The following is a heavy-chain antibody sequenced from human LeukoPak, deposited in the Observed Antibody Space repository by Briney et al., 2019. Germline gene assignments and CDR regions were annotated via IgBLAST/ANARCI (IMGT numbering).Heavy chain of an antibody. CDR1: GFIFTSHW. D-gene: IGHD3-10*01. J-gene: IGHJ4*02. CDR3: AKGNPMVRGVIDDFDY. V-gene: IGHV3-7*03. CDR2: INQDGGEK. Sequence: PGGSLRLSCAASGFIFTSHWMSWVRQAPGKGLEWVANINQDGGEKYFLDSVKGRFTISRDNAMNSLYLQMNSLRAEDTAVYYCAKGNPMVRGVIDDFDYWGQGTLVTVSS.